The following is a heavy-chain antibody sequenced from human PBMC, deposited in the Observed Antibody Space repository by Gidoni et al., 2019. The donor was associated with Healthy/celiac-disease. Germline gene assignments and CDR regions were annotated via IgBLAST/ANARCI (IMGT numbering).Heavy chain of an antibody. D-gene: IGHD2-2*01. CDR2: ISYDGSNK. CDR3: AKDPGDQLRLVYFDY. J-gene: IGHJ4*02. Sequence: QVQLVETRGGLVQPARSLRLPCAASGFTFSSYGMHWVRQAPGKGLEWVAVISYDGSNKYYADSVKGRFTISRDNAKNTLYLQMNSLRAEDTAVYDGAKDPGDQLRLVYFDYWGQGTLVTVSS. CDR1: GFTFSSYG. V-gene: IGHV3-30*18.